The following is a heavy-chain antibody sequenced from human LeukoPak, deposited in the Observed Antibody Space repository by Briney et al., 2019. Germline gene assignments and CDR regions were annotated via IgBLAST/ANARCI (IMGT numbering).Heavy chain of an antibody. CDR3: AKRGVVIRVILVGFHKEAYYFDS. CDR1: GITLSNYG. Sequence: GGSLRLSCAVSGITLSNYGVSWVRQAPGKGLEWVAGISDRGSRTNYADSVKGRFTISTDHPENTLYLEMNSLRAEDTAVYFCAKRGVVIRVILVGFHKEAYYFDSWGQGALVTVSS. D-gene: IGHD3-22*01. CDR2: ISDRGSRT. V-gene: IGHV3-23*01. J-gene: IGHJ4*02.